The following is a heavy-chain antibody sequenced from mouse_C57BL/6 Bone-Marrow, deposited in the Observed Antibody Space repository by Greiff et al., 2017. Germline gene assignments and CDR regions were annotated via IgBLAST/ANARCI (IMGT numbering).Heavy chain of an antibody. V-gene: IGHV1-9*01. D-gene: IGHD1-1*01. CDR2: ILPGSGST. CDR3: ARDYYGSSEGYVDV. Sequence: VQLQQSGAELMKPGASVKLSCKASGYTFTGYWIEWVKQRPGHGLEWIGEILPGSGSTNYTEKFKGKATFTADTSSNTAYMQLSSLTTEDSAIYYCARDYYGSSEGYVDVWGTGTTVTVSS. J-gene: IGHJ1*03. CDR1: GYTFTGYW.